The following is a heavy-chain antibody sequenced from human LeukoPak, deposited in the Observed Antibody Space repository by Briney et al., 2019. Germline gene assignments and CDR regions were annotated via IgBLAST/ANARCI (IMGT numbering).Heavy chain of an antibody. J-gene: IGHJ3*02. V-gene: IGHV5-51*01. CDR3: ARHGSRRTIGAFDI. CDR1: GYSFTGYW. D-gene: IGHD1-26*01. Sequence: GESLKISCEGSGYSFTGYWIGWVRQMPGRGLEWMGIIYPGDSDTRYSPPFQGQVTISADKAISTAYLQWSSLKASDTAMYYCARHGSRRTIGAFDIWGQGTMVTVSS. CDR2: IYPGDSDT.